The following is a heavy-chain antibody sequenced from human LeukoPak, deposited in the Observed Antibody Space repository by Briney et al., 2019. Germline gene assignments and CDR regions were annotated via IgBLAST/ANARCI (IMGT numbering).Heavy chain of an antibody. D-gene: IGHD1-26*01. CDR3: ARDGGAGDSGFDI. V-gene: IGHV4-34*01. Sequence: PSETLSLTCAVYGGSFSGYYWSWIRQPPGKGLEWIGEINHSGSTNYNPSLKSRVTMSVDTSKNQFSLKLSSVTAADTAVYYCARDGGAGDSGFDIWGQGTMVTVSP. CDR1: GGSFSGYY. J-gene: IGHJ3*02. CDR2: INHSGST.